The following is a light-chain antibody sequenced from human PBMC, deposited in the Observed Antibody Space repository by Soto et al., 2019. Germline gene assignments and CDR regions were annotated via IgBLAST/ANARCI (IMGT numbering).Light chain of an antibody. V-gene: IGKV3-15*01. CDR1: ETVATN. J-gene: IGKJ1*01. CDR2: GAS. CDR3: QQYNSWLWT. Sequence: VMTQSPATLSVSPGERATLSFGASETVATNLAWYQQKPGQAPRLLISGASTRATDMPGTFSGSGSGTEFTLIISSLQSEDSAVYYCQQYNSWLWTFGQGTKVDIK.